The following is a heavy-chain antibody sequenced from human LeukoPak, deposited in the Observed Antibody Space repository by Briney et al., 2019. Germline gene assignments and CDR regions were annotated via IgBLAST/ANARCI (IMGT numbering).Heavy chain of an antibody. CDR3: VKGRHPYSSYSGTFDPDYYSGMDV. V-gene: IGHV3-23*01. J-gene: IGHJ6*02. CDR2: INGRSTRI. Sequence: PGGSLRLSCVASGFPFNTYAMTWVRQAPGKGPEWVSVINGRSTRIYYAESVKGRFTISRDNSKNTLYLQMNFLRAGDTAVYYCVKGRHPYSSYSGTFDPDYYSGMDVWGQGTTVIVSS. CDR1: GFPFNTYA. D-gene: IGHD3-10*01.